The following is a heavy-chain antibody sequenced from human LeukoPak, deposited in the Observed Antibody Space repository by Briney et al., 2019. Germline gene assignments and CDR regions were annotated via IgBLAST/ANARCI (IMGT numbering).Heavy chain of an antibody. CDR2: INPNSGGT. D-gene: IGHD6-19*01. CDR1: GYTFTGYY. Sequence: AASVKVSCKASGYTFTGYYMHWVRQAPGQGLEWMGWINPNSGGTNYAQKFQGRVTMTRDTSISTAYMELRRLRSDDTAVYYCARVGSSGWVSINYWGQGTLVTVSS. CDR3: ARVGSSGWVSINY. J-gene: IGHJ4*02. V-gene: IGHV1-2*02.